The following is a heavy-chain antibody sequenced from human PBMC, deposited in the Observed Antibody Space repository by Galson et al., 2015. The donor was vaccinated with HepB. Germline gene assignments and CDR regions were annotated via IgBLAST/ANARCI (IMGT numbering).Heavy chain of an antibody. CDR2: TLYDGSNT. D-gene: IGHD6-19*01. Sequence: SLRLSCAASGFIFSSYTMYWVRQAPGKGLEWVAGTLYDGSNTFYADSVRGRFTGSRDNFKNTRYLQMNNLTVDDTGIYYCARGVGITLAGDHWGQGILVTGSS. CDR3: ARGVGITLAGDH. CDR1: GFIFSSYT. J-gene: IGHJ1*01. V-gene: IGHV3-30-3*01.